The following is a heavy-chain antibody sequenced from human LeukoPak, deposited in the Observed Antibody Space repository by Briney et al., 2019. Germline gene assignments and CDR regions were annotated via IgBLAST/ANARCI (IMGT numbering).Heavy chain of an antibody. CDR2: IGANGGST. D-gene: IGHD6-19*01. CDR3: AKDSGIAVAGTLRAFDI. V-gene: IGHV3-23*01. CDR1: GFTFSSYA. J-gene: IGHJ3*02. Sequence: GGSLRLSCATSGFTFSSYAMRWVRQAPGKGLEWVSGIGANGGSTYYADSVKGRFTISRDNSKNTLYLQMNSLRAEDTAVYYCAKDSGIAVAGTLRAFDIWGQGTMGTVSS.